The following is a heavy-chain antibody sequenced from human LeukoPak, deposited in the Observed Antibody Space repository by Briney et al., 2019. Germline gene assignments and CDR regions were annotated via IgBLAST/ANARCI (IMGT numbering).Heavy chain of an antibody. CDR1: GGTFSSYA. CDR3: ARGFGDYMVDYYYMDV. J-gene: IGHJ6*03. V-gene: IGHV1-69*06. D-gene: IGHD4-17*01. Sequence: ASVKVSCKASGGTFSSYAISWVRQAPGQGLEWMGGIIPIFGTANYAQEFQGRVTITADKSTSTAYMELSSLRSEDTAVYYCARGFGDYMVDYYYMDVWGKGTTVTISS. CDR2: IIPIFGTA.